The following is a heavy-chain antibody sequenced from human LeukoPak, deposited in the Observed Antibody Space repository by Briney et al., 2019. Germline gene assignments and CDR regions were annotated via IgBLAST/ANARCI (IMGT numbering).Heavy chain of an antibody. CDR3: ARGYCSSTSCYRELDY. J-gene: IGHJ4*02. D-gene: IGHD2-2*01. Sequence: GGSLRLSCAASGFTFDDDGMSWVRQAPGKGLEWVSGINWNGGSTGYADSVKGRFTISRDNAKNSLYLQMNSLRAEDTALYYCARGYCSSTSCYRELDYWGQGTLVTVSS. CDR2: INWNGGST. CDR1: GFTFDDDG. V-gene: IGHV3-20*04.